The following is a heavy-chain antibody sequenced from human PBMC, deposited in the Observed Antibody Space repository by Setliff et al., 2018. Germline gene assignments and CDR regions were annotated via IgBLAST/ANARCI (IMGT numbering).Heavy chain of an antibody. J-gene: IGHJ3*01. CDR3: ARSLDCSGGSCYPIDAFDL. CDR1: GGSISSYY. V-gene: IGHV4-59*01. D-gene: IGHD2-15*01. CDR2: IYTSGNT. Sequence: SETLSLTCTVSGGSISSYYWSWIRQPPGKGLEWIGYIYTSGNTNYNPSLKSRVTISLDTSKNQFSLKLSSVTAADTAIYYCARSLDCSGGSCYPIDAFDLWGQGTLVTVSS.